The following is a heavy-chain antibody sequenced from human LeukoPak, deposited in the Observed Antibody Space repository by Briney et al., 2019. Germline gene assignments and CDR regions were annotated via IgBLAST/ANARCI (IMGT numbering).Heavy chain of an antibody. J-gene: IGHJ4*02. Sequence: PGGSLRLSCAVSGFPFSGCGVHWVRQAPGKGLEWAAVISYDGSAQYYVDSVKGRFTISRDNSKKTLYLQMNSLRPEDTAMYYCAKDLSAQYGGYTFDYWGQGTLVTVSS. CDR2: ISYDGSAQ. CDR3: AKDLSAQYGGYTFDY. V-gene: IGHV3-30*18. CDR1: GFPFSGCG. D-gene: IGHD2-21*01.